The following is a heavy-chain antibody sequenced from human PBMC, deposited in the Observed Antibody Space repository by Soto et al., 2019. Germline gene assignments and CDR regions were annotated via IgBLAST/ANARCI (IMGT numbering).Heavy chain of an antibody. CDR1: GFTFNTFW. D-gene: IGHD2-15*01. CDR2: IKHDGSET. Sequence: PGGSLRLSCAASGFTFNTFWMSWVRQSPGKGLEWVANIKHDGSETYYADSVKGRFTISRDNAKSSLFLQMNTLRTEDTAVYYCARDFATHCSGSTCYPYAYWGQGALVTSPQ. J-gene: IGHJ4*02. CDR3: ARDFATHCSGSTCYPYAY. V-gene: IGHV3-7*03.